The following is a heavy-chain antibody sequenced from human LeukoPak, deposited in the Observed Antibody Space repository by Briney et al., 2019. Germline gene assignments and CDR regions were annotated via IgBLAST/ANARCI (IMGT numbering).Heavy chain of an antibody. CDR3: ARLLSSGVSYYFDY. J-gene: IGHJ4*02. CDR1: GGSISSGDYY. CDR2: IYYSGST. D-gene: IGHD3-22*01. Sequence: SQTLSLTCTVSGGSISSGDYYWSWIRQPPRKGLEWIGHIYYSGSTYYNPSLKSRITISVDTSKNQFSLKLSSVTAADTAMYYCARLLSSGVSYYFDYWGQGTLVTVSS. V-gene: IGHV4-30-4*01.